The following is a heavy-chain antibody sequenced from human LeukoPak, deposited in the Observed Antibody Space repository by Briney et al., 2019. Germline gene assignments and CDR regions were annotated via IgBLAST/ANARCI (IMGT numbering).Heavy chain of an antibody. J-gene: IGHJ6*03. Sequence: ASVKVSCKASGYTFTNYGISWVRQAPGQGLEWMGWISAYNGNTNYAQKLQGRVTMTRDTSISTAYLELSRLTSDDTAVYYCARGGLPIYYYYMDVWGKGTTVTISS. CDR2: ISAYNGNT. CDR1: GYTFTNYG. V-gene: IGHV1-18*01. D-gene: IGHD3-16*01. CDR3: ARGGLPIYYYYMDV.